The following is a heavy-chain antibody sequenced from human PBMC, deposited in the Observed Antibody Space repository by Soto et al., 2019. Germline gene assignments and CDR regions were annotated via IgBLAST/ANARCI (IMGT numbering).Heavy chain of an antibody. Sequence: VQLQESCPGLVKPSETLSLTCTLSGDSFSTYHWSWIRKPPGKRLEWLGYIYYSGNTHFNPSVKSRVAISIDTTKNQFSLKLSSVTAADTAVYYCARLDGDYFDSWGQGTPVTVSS. CDR2: IYYSGNT. J-gene: IGHJ4*02. D-gene: IGHD4-17*01. CDR3: ARLDGDYFDS. V-gene: IGHV4-59*08. CDR1: GDSFSTYH.